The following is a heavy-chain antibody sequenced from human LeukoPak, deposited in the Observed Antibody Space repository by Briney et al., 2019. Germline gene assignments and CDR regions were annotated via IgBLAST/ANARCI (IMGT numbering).Heavy chain of an antibody. CDR3: ATRPADDTYDAVLDY. Sequence: GGSLRLSCAASGLTFSRHAMTWVRQPPGKGLEWVSGITSSGGNTYYADSVKGRFTISRDNSKNTVFLQMNSLRAEDTAVYYCATRPADDTYDAVLDYWGQVTLVTVSS. J-gene: IGHJ4*02. CDR1: GLTFSRHA. V-gene: IGHV3-23*01. CDR2: ITSSGGNT. D-gene: IGHD5-12*01.